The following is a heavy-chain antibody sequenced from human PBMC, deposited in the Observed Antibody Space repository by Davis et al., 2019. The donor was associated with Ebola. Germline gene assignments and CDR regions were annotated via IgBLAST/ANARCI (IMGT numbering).Heavy chain of an antibody. CDR2: IYYSGST. CDR1: GGSISSYY. Sequence: MPGGSLRLSCTVSGGSISSYYWSWIRQPPGKGLEWIGYIYYSGSTNYNPSLKSRVTISVDTSKNQFSLKLSPVTAADTAVYYCATGWNFDYWGQGTLVTVSS. CDR3: ATGWNFDY. V-gene: IGHV4-59*01. J-gene: IGHJ4*02. D-gene: IGHD6-19*01.